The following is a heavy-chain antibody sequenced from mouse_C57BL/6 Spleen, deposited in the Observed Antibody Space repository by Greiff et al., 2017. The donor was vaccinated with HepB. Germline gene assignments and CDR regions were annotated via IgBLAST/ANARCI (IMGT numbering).Heavy chain of an antibody. Sequence: QVQLQQPGAELVKPGASVKMSCKASGYTFTSYWITWVKQRPGQGLEWIGDIYPGSGSTNYNEKFKSKATLTVDTSSSTAYMQLSSLTSEDSAVYYCARVYDDDRYAMDYWGQGTSVTVSS. CDR2: IYPGSGST. CDR1: GYTFTSYW. J-gene: IGHJ4*01. CDR3: ARVYDDDRYAMDY. V-gene: IGHV1-55*01. D-gene: IGHD2-4*01.